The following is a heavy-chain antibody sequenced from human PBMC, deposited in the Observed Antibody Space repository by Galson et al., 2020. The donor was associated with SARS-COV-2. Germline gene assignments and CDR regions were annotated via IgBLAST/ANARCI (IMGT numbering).Heavy chain of an antibody. CDR3: ARSGGSSSSENYYYYYVDV. V-gene: IGHV3-30*04. CDR2: ISYDGSNK. D-gene: IGHD6-13*01. Sequence: QLGESLKISCAASGFTFSSYAMQWVRQAPGKGLEWVAVISYDGSNKYYPASVKGRFTISRDNSKNTLYLQINSLRAEDTAVYYCARSGGSSSSENYYYYYVDVGGKGTAVTVSS. CDR1: GFTFSSYA. J-gene: IGHJ6*03.